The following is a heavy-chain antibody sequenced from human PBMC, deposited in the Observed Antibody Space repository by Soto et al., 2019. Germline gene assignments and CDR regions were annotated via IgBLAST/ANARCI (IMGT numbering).Heavy chain of an antibody. V-gene: IGHV1-18*01. Sequence: QVQLVQSGAEVKKPVDSVKVSCKASGYTFTSYGINWVRQAPGQGREWMGWISVYNGNTNYAQKLQGRVTMTTDTSTSTAYMELRSLRADDTAVYYCARDLPRGRFEWSLPPRDNWFDPWGQGTLVTVSS. CDR1: GYTFTSYG. D-gene: IGHD3-3*01. CDR3: ARDLPRGRFEWSLPPRDNWFDP. CDR2: ISVYNGNT. J-gene: IGHJ5*02.